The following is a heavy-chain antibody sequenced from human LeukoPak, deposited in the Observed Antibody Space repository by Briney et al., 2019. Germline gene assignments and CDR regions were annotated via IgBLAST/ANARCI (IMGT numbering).Heavy chain of an antibody. V-gene: IGHV4-59*01. CDR3: ARTGRAGIPPSGKYSSGWYRANWFDP. Sequence: PSETLSLTCTVSGGSISSYYWSWIRQPPGKGLEWIGYIYYSGSTNYNPSLKSRVTISVDTSKNQFSLKLSSVTAADTAVYYCARTGRAGIPPSGKYSSGWYRANWFDPWGQGTLVTVSS. D-gene: IGHD6-19*01. CDR2: IYYSGST. J-gene: IGHJ5*02. CDR1: GGSISSYY.